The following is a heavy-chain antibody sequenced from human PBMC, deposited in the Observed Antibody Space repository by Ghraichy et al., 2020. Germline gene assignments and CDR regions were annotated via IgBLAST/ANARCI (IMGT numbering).Heavy chain of an antibody. V-gene: IGHV3-15*01. CDR2: IKSKTDGGTT. CDR1: GFTFSNAW. J-gene: IGHJ6*02. D-gene: IGHD6-13*01. Sequence: GGSLRLSCAASGFTFSNAWMSWVRQAPGKGLEWVGRIKSKTDGGTTDYAAPVKGRFTISRDDSKNTLYLQMNSLKTEDTAVYYCTTEDVIAAAGYYYYYGMDVWGQGTTVTVSS. CDR3: TTEDVIAAAGYYYYYGMDV.